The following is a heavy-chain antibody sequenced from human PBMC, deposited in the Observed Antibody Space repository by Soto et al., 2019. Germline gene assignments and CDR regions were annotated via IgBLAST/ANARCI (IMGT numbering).Heavy chain of an antibody. CDR3: ARGGYDFWSGYFTWDHLRGPYYFDY. CDR2: ISAYNGNT. J-gene: IGHJ4*02. Sequence: QVQLVQSGAEVKKPGASVKVSCKASGYTFTSYGISWVRQAPGQGLEWMGWISAYNGNTNYAQKLQGRVTMTTDTSTSTAYMELRSLRSDDTAVYYCARGGYDFWSGYFTWDHLRGPYYFDYWGQGTLVTVSS. D-gene: IGHD3-3*01. V-gene: IGHV1-18*01. CDR1: GYTFTSYG.